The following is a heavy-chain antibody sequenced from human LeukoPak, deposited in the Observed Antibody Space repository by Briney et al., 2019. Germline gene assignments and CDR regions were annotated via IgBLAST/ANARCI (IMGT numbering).Heavy chain of an antibody. CDR3: ARDLWFGELYVIWAAFDI. V-gene: IGHV3-7*01. CDR1: GFIFSSYW. J-gene: IGHJ3*02. CDR2: IKQDGSEK. D-gene: IGHD3-10*01. Sequence: GGSLRLSCAASGFIFSSYWMSWVRQAPGKGLEWVANIKQDGSEKYYVDSVKGRFTISRDNAKNSLYLQMNSLRAEDTAVYYCARDLWFGELYVIWAAFDIWGQGTMVTVSS.